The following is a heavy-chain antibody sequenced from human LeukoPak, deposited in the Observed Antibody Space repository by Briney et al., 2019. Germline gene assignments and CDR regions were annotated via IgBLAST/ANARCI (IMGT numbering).Heavy chain of an antibody. D-gene: IGHD3-3*01. V-gene: IGHV3-48*01. CDR3: AKVVLDFWSGYDY. Sequence: PGGSLRLSCAASGFTFSRYSVHWVRQTPGKGLEWVSYITSSSGTVYYADSVKGRFTISRDNAKNLLYLQMNSLRAEDTAAYSCAKVVLDFWSGYDYWGQGTLVSVSS. CDR2: ITSSSGTV. CDR1: GFTFSRYS. J-gene: IGHJ4*02.